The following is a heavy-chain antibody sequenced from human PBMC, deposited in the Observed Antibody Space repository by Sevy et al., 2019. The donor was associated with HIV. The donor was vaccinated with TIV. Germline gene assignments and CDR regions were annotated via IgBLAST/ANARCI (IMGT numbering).Heavy chain of an antibody. Sequence: GGSLRLSCAASGFTFSDYYMSWIRQAPGKGLEWVSYISSGSSYTNYADSVKGRFTISRDNARNSLYIQMNSLRAEDTAVYYCAKDSRVYSSSHLDYWGQGIRVTVSS. CDR1: GFTFSDYY. J-gene: IGHJ4*02. V-gene: IGHV3-11*06. CDR3: AKDSRVYSSSHLDY. D-gene: IGHD6-13*01. CDR2: ISSGSSYT.